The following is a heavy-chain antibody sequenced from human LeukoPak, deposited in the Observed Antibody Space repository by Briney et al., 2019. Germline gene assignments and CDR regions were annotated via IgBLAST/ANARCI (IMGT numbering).Heavy chain of an antibody. Sequence: GGSLRLSCAASGFTFSYHWMTWVRQAPGKGLEWVANMKGDGSDRYYLDSVKGRFTISRDNTKNSLYLQMNSLRVEDTAVYYCARDWSDLKTNPPDYWGQGTLVTVSS. V-gene: IGHV3-7*01. J-gene: IGHJ4*02. CDR3: ARDWSDLKTNPPDY. D-gene: IGHD1-26*01. CDR1: GFTFSYHW. CDR2: MKGDGSDR.